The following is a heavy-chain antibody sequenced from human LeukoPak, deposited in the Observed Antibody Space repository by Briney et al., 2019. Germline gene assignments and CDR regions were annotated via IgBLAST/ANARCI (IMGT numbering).Heavy chain of an antibody. CDR2: IYWNDDK. CDR1: GFSLNTSGVS. Sequence: SGPTLVNPTQTLTLTCTLSGFSLNTSGVSVVWIRQPPGKALEWLALIYWNDDKRYSPSLKSRLNINKDTSKSQVVLTVTNMDPVDTATYYCAHRRGYSFGFIDYWAREPWSPSPQ. J-gene: IGHJ4*02. V-gene: IGHV2-5*01. CDR3: AHRRGYSFGFIDY. D-gene: IGHD5-18*01.